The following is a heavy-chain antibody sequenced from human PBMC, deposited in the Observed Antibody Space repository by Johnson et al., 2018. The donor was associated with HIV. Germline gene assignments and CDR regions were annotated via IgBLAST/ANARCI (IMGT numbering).Heavy chain of an antibody. CDR1: GFTFSSYD. CDR3: ARGTGGWPLFDI. Sequence: VQLVESGGGLVQPGGSLRLSCPASGFTFSSYDMHWVRQATGKGLEWVSAIGTAGDTYYPGSVKGRFTISRDNSKNTLYLQMNSLRAEDMAVYYCARGTGGWPLFDIWGQGTMVTVSS. J-gene: IGHJ3*02. CDR2: IGTAGDT. V-gene: IGHV3-13*01. D-gene: IGHD6-19*01.